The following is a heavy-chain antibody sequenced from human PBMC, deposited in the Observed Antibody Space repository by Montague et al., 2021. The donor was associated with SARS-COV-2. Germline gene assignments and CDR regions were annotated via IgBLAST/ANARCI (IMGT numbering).Heavy chain of an antibody. CDR2: IDSSGSIM. Sequence: SRRLSCAVSGFTFSSYEMNWVRQAPGKGLEWVSYIDSSGSIMYYADSVRGRFTISRDNAKNSLSLQMNSLRAEDTGVYYCARDGKYNSGWHSSRFRNGMDVWGQGTTVTVFS. CDR1: GFTFSSYE. CDR3: ARDGKYNSGWHSSRFRNGMDV. D-gene: IGHD6-19*01. J-gene: IGHJ6*02. V-gene: IGHV3-48*03.